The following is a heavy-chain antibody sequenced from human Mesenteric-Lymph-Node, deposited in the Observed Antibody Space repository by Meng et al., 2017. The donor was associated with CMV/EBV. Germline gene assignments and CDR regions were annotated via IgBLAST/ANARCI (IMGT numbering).Heavy chain of an antibody. CDR3: AREDSGWNGGEYYYYGMDV. V-gene: IGHV1-18*01. CDR2: ISAHNDNT. D-gene: IGHD6-19*01. CDR1: GYTFTNYG. J-gene: IGHJ6*02. Sequence: ASVKVSCKASGYTFTNYGINWVRQAPGQGLEWMGWISAHNDNTHYAPQLQDRVTMTTDKSTSTAYLEVRSLRSDDTAVYYCAREDSGWNGGEYYYYGMDVWGQGTTVTVSS.